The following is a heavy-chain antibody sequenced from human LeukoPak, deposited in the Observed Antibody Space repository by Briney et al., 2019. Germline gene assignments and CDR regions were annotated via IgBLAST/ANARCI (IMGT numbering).Heavy chain of an antibody. J-gene: IGHJ4*02. Sequence: ASVKVSCKASGYTFTGYGISWVRQAPGQGLEWMGWISAYNGNTNYAQKLQGRVTMTTDTSTSTAYMELRSLRSDDTAVYYCARDQRSITIFGVVIPFDYWGQGTLVTVSS. D-gene: IGHD3-3*01. CDR1: GYTFTGYG. CDR3: ARDQRSITIFGVVIPFDY. CDR2: ISAYNGNT. V-gene: IGHV1-18*01.